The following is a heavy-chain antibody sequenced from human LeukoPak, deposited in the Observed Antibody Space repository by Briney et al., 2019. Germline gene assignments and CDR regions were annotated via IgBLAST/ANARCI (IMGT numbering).Heavy chain of an antibody. CDR2: IYHSGST. CDR1: GASISSGNW. CDR3: ARGFYDSVNYFNSFDL. Sequence: NPSGTLSLTCAVSGASISSGNWWNWVRQPPGKGLELIGEIYHSGSTNYNPSLKNRVTISVDKSKNQFSLTVISVTSADTAVYLCARGFYDSVNYFNSFDLWGQGTLVTVSS. V-gene: IGHV4-4*02. J-gene: IGHJ3*01. D-gene: IGHD3-16*01.